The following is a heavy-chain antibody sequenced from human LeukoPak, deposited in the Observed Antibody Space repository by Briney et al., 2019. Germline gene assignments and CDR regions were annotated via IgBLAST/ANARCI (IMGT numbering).Heavy chain of an antibody. Sequence: YPSETLSLTCTVSGGPISSYYWSWVRQPPGKGLEWIGYIYYSGSTNYNPSLKSRVTISVDTSKNQFSLKLSSVTAADTAVYYCARHTREPPYYYYYGMDVWGQGTTVTVSS. CDR1: GGPISSYY. V-gene: IGHV4-59*08. CDR2: IYYSGST. CDR3: ARHTREPPYYYYYGMDV. J-gene: IGHJ6*02. D-gene: IGHD1-14*01.